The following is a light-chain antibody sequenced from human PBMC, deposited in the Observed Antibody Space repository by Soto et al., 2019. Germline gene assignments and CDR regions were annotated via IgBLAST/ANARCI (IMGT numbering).Light chain of an antibody. CDR2: KAS. Sequence: DIQMTQSPSTLSASIGDRVTITCRASQSIGSLLAWYQQKPGKAPKFLIYKASILESWVPSRFSGSGSGTEFTLTISSLQPDDFATYYCQQYNDYPLTFGQGTKVEIK. V-gene: IGKV1-5*03. CDR1: QSIGSL. J-gene: IGKJ1*01. CDR3: QQYNDYPLT.